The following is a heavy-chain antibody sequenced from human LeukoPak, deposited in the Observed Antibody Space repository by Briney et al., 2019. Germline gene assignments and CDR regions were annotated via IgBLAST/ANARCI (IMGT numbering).Heavy chain of an antibody. CDR1: GYTFTGYY. J-gene: IGHJ4*02. CDR3: ARETYYYDSSGYYFDY. CDR2: INPNSGGT. D-gene: IGHD3-22*01. V-gene: IGHV1-2*02. Sequence: ASVKVSCKASGYTFTGYYMHWVRQAPGQGLEWMGWINPNSGGTNYAQKFQGRVTMTRDTSISTAYMELSRLRSDDTAVYYCARETYYYDSSGYYFDYWGQGTLVTVSS.